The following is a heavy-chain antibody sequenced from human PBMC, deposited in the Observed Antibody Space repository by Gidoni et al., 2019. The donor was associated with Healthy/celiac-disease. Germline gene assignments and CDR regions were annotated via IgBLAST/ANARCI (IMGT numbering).Heavy chain of an antibody. CDR3: ARDRGGMDV. Sequence: SIYYSGSTYYNPSHKSRVTISVDTSKNQFSLKLSSVTAADTAVYYCARDRGGMDVWGKGTTVTVSS. J-gene: IGHJ6*03. V-gene: IGHV4-31*02. D-gene: IGHD3-16*01. CDR2: IYYSGST.